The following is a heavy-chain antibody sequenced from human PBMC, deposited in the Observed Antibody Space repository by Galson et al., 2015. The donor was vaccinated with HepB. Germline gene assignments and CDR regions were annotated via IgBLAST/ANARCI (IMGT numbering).Heavy chain of an antibody. CDR3: ARDSSSPPTYYYYGMDV. J-gene: IGHJ6*02. CDR2: ISYDGSNK. V-gene: IGHV3-30-3*01. D-gene: IGHD6-6*01. CDR1: GFTVSSNY. Sequence: SLRLSCAASGFTVSSNYMSWVRQAPGKGLEWVAVISYDGSNKYYADSVKGRFTISRDNSKNTLYLQMNSLRAEDTAVYYCARDSSSPPTYYYYGMDVWGQGTTVTVSS.